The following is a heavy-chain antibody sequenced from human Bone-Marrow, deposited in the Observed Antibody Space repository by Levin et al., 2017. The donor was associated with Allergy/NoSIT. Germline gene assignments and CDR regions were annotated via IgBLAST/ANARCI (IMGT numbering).Heavy chain of an antibody. CDR2: IYYSGST. V-gene: IGHV4-59*08. J-gene: IGHJ2*01. Sequence: SQTLSLTCTVSGDSISTYYWNWIRQPPGKGLEWIGYIYYSGSTNHNPSLKSRVTISVDTSKNQFSLKLSSVTAADTAVYYCARRADYGDPDNWYFDLWGRGTLVSVSS. CDR3: ARRADYGDPDNWYFDL. D-gene: IGHD4-17*01. CDR1: GDSISTYY.